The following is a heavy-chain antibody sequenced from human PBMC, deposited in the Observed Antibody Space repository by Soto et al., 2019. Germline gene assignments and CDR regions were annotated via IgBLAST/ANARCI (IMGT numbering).Heavy chain of an antibody. CDR2: ISVAGDT. CDR1: GFTFSRYD. CDR3: ARGLPGGMDV. V-gene: IGHV3-13*01. J-gene: IGHJ6*02. Sequence: EVQLVESGGGLVQPGGSLRLSCAASGFTFSRYDIHWVRQVKGKGLEWVSGISVAGDTYYPGSVKGRFTISRENAKNSLYLQMNNLRAGDTAVYYCARGLPGGMDVWGQGTTVTVSS.